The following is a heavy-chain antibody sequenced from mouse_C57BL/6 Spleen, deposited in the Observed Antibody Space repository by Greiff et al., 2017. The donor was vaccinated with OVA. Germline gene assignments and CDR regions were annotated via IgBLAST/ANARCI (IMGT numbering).Heavy chain of an antibody. D-gene: IGHD1-1*01. CDR1: GFTFSSYA. Sequence: EVQVVESGGGLVKPGGSLKLSCAASGFTFSSYAMSWVRQTPEKRLEWVATISDGGSYTYYPDNVKGRFTIYRDNAKNNLYLQMSHLKSADTSIYSCAIDACSSYDYAMDYWGQGTSVTVSS. V-gene: IGHV5-4*01. CDR3: AIDACSSYDYAMDY. CDR2: ISDGGSYT. J-gene: IGHJ4*01.